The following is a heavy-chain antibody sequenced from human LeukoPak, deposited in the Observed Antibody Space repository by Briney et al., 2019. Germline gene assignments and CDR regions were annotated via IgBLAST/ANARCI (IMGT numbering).Heavy chain of an antibody. Sequence: LRLSCAASGFTFSDYYMNWIRQPPGKGLEWIGYIYYSGSTNYNPSLKSRVTISVDTSKDQFSLKLSSVTAADTAVYYCARARGYSYGLDYAFDIWGQGTMVTVSS. J-gene: IGHJ3*02. CDR1: GFTFSDYY. D-gene: IGHD5-18*01. CDR2: IYYSGST. CDR3: ARARGYSYGLDYAFDI. V-gene: IGHV4-59*01.